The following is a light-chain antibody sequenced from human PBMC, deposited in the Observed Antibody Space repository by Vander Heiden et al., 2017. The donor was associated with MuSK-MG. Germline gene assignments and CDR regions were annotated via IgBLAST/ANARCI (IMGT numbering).Light chain of an antibody. CDR2: DDI. CDR1: NFGYRS. J-gene: IGLJ1*01. CDR3: QVWESTSYQYV. V-gene: IGLV3-21*02. Sequence: SYVLTQPPPVSVAPGQTARIACGENNFGYRSVHWYQQRPGLAPVLVVYDDIDRPSGIPERFSGSNTGDTATLTIYRVEAGDEADYYCQVWESTSYQYVFGTGTTVTVL.